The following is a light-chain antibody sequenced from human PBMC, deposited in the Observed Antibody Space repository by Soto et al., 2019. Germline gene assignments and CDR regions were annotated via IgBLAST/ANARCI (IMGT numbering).Light chain of an antibody. CDR1: QSLSSSY. V-gene: IGKV3-20*01. CDR3: QQYGSSPRT. Sequence: EIVFTQSPGTLSLSPGERATLSCRASQSLSSSYLAWYQQKPGQAPRLLIYDASSRATGIPDRFSGSGSGTDFTLTISRLEPEDFAVYYCQQYGSSPRTFGQGTKVEIK. CDR2: DAS. J-gene: IGKJ1*01.